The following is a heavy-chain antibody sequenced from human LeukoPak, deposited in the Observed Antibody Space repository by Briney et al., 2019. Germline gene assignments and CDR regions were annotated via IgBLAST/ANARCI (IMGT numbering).Heavy chain of an antibody. CDR2: IYSGGST. Sequence: GGSLRLSCAASGFTVSSNYMSWVRQAPGKGLEWVSVIYSGGSTYYADSVKGRFTISRDNSKNTLYLQMNSLRAEDTAVYYCARVPYSSGWYDAFDIWGQGTMVTVSS. D-gene: IGHD6-19*01. V-gene: IGHV3-66*01. J-gene: IGHJ3*02. CDR1: GFTVSSNY. CDR3: ARVPYSSGWYDAFDI.